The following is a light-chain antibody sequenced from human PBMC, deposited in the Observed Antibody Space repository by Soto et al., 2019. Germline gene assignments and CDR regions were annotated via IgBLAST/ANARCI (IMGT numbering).Light chain of an antibody. Sequence: PGERATLSCRASESVRSKYLAWYQQKPGQAPRLLIYGASTRAAGIPDRFSGGGSGTYFSLTISRLEPEDSAVYFCQHYSSSPSLTFGGGTKVDIK. V-gene: IGKV3-20*01. CDR1: ESVRSKY. J-gene: IGKJ4*01. CDR2: GAS. CDR3: QHYSSSPSLT.